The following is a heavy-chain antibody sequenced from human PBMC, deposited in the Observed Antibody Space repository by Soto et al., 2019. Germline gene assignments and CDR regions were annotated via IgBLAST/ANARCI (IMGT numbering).Heavy chain of an antibody. Sequence: GGFLRLSCAASGFTFSSYGMHWVRQAPGKGLEWVAVISYDGSNKYYADSVKGRFTISRDNSKNTLYLQMNSLRAEDTAVYYWAKARAYCSGGSCYIHYGMDVWGQGTTVTVSS. D-gene: IGHD2-15*01. CDR3: AKARAYCSGGSCYIHYGMDV. CDR1: GFTFSSYG. CDR2: ISYDGSNK. J-gene: IGHJ6*02. V-gene: IGHV3-30*18.